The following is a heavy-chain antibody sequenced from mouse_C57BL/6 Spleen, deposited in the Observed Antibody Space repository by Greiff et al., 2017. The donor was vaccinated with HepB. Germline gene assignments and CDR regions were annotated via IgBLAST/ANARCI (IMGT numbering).Heavy chain of an antibody. J-gene: IGHJ2*01. CDR2: IYPGDGDT. Sequence: VKLMESGPELVKPGASVKISCKASGYAFSSSWMNWVKQRPGKGLEWIGRIYPGDGDTNYNGKFKGKATLTADKSSSTAYMQLSSLTSEDSAVYFCARCTGTEGYFDYWGQGTTLTVSS. CDR3: ARCTGTEGYFDY. D-gene: IGHD4-1*01. CDR1: GYAFSSSW. V-gene: IGHV1-82*01.